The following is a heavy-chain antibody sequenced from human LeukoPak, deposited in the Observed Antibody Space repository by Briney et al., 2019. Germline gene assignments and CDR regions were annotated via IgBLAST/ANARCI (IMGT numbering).Heavy chain of an antibody. D-gene: IGHD2-21*01. CDR2: IYSGGST. J-gene: IGHJ3*01. CDR3: AKGKVNHDGALDA. CDR1: GFTVSSNY. V-gene: IGHV3-53*01. Sequence: GESLRLSCAASGFTVSSNYMSWVRQAPGKGLEWVSVIYSGGSTYYADSVRGRFTISRDNSKNTLYLQMNSLRAEDTAVYYCAKGKVNHDGALDAWGQGTLVTVSS.